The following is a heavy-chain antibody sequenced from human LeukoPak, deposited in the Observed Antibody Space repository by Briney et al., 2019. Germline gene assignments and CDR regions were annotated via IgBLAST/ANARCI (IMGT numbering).Heavy chain of an antibody. Sequence: GGSLRLSCAASGFMFRNYWMSWVRQAPGKGLEWVANIKQDGSEKHYVDPVKGRFTISRDNARNSLYLQMNSLRAEDTAVYYCAREGPVVIPTTPSSSYYYYMDVWGKGTTVTVSS. CDR2: IKQDGSEK. J-gene: IGHJ6*03. CDR3: AREGPVVIPTTPSSSYYYYMDV. D-gene: IGHD2-2*01. V-gene: IGHV3-7*01. CDR1: GFMFRNYW.